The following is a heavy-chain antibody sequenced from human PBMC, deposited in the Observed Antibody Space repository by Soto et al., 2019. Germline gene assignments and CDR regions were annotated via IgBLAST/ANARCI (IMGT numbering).Heavy chain of an antibody. V-gene: IGHV1-18*01. CDR2: INPYNGNT. CDR3: ARWGGGLATHDAFDI. D-gene: IGHD3-16*01. Sequence: QVQLLQSGAEVKKPGASVKVACKASGYICSTYGISWVRQAPGQGLEWMGWINPYNGNTNYAQKLQGRVSMATDTSTSTDYMELRSLRSDDTAVYYCARWGGGLATHDAFDIWGQGTMVTVSS. CDR1: GYICSTYG. J-gene: IGHJ3*02.